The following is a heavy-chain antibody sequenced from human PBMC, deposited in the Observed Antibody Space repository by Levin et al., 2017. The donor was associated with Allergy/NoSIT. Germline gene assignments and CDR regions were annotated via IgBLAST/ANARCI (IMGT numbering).Heavy chain of an antibody. D-gene: IGHD6-13*01. Sequence: GESLKISCAASGFTFSSYDMHWVRQATGKGLEWVSAIGTAGDTYYPGSVKGRFTISRENAKNSLYLQMNSLRAGDTAVYYCARGGAAAVPGFYYYGMDVWGQGTTVTVSS. CDR1: GFTFSSYD. CDR3: ARGGAAAVPGFYYYGMDV. V-gene: IGHV3-13*01. CDR2: IGTAGDT. J-gene: IGHJ6*02.